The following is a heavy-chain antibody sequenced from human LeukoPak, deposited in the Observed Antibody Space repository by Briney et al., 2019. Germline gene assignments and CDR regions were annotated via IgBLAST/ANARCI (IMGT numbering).Heavy chain of an antibody. D-gene: IGHD3-3*01. J-gene: IGHJ5*02. CDR1: GYTFTGYY. CDR3: ARATSLRFLEWLP. Sequence: ASVKVSCKASGYTFTGYYMHWVRQAPGQGLEWMGWINPNSGGTNYAQKFQGRVTMTRDTSISTAYMELSRLRSDDTAVYYCARATSLRFLEWLPWGQGTLVTVSS. V-gene: IGHV1-2*02. CDR2: INPNSGGT.